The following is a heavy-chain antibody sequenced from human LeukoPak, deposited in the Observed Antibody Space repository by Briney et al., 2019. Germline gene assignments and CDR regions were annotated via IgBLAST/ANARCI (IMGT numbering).Heavy chain of an antibody. Sequence: SETLSLTCTVPGGSISSYYWSWIRQPPGKGLEWIGYIYYSGSTNYNPSLKSRVTISVDTSKNQFSLKLSSVTAADTAVYYCASLYYGSGSYYPSAYYFDYWGQGTLVTASS. D-gene: IGHD3-10*01. J-gene: IGHJ4*02. CDR1: GGSISSYY. CDR3: ASLYYGSGSYYPSAYYFDY. V-gene: IGHV4-59*01. CDR2: IYYSGST.